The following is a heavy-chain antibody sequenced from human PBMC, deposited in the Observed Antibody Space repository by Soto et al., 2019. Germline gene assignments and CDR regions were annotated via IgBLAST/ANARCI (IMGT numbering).Heavy chain of an antibody. J-gene: IGHJ4*02. CDR1: GYTFASYA. CDR2: ISAYNGNT. CDR3: ARDPPPPDY. Sequence: QVQLVQSGAEVKKPGASVKVSCKASGYTFASYAISWMRQAPGQGLEWMGWISAYNGNTNYAQKPXGRVTMTTATPTSTAYMELRSMRSDDTAVDYCARDPPPPDYWGQGTLVTVSS. V-gene: IGHV1-18*01.